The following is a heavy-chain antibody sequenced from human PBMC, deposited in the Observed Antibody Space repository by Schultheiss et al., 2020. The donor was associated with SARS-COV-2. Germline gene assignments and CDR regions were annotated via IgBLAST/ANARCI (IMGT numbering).Heavy chain of an antibody. Sequence: GGSLRLSCAASGFTFSDYYMSWIRQAPGKGLEWVSYISTSGSSISYADSVKGRFTISRHNSKNTLYLQMNSLRAEDTAVYYCARDWGYDSSGYYSYWGQGTLVTVSS. CDR3: ARDWGYDSSGYYSY. V-gene: IGHV3-11*04. J-gene: IGHJ4*02. CDR1: GFTFSDYY. D-gene: IGHD3-22*01. CDR2: ISTSGSSI.